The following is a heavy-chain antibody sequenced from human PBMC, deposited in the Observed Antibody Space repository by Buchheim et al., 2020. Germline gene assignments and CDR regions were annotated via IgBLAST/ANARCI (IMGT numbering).Heavy chain of an antibody. V-gene: IGHV3-33*01. CDR2: IWFDGDNK. Sequence: VQLLESGGGLVQPGGSLRLSCAASGFTFSHFAMHWVRQAPGKGLEWVAAIWFDGDNKYYADSVKGRFTISRDNSENTLSLQMNSLRGDDTAVYYCARDRGVAFDSWGQGTL. D-gene: IGHD1-26*01. CDR1: GFTFSHFA. CDR3: ARDRGVAFDS. J-gene: IGHJ4*01.